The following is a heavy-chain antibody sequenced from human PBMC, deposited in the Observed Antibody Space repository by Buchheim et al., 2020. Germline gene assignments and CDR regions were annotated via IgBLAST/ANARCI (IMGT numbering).Heavy chain of an antibody. CDR2: IKSKTDGGTT. CDR3: TLHRYYGSGRISVDY. CDR1: GFTFSSYA. V-gene: IGHV3-15*01. Sequence: EVQLLESGGGLVQPGGSLRLSCAASGFTFSSYAMSWVRQAPGKGLEWVGRIKSKTDGGTTDYAAPVKGRFTISRDDSKNTLYLQMNSLKTEDTAVYYCTLHRYYGSGRISVDYWGQGTL. J-gene: IGHJ4*02. D-gene: IGHD3-10*01.